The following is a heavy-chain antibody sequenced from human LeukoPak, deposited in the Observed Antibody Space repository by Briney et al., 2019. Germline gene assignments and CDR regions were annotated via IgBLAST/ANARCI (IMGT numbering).Heavy chain of an antibody. V-gene: IGHV4-59*01. J-gene: IGHJ4*02. Sequence: VTPSETLSLTCTVSGGSISSYYWSWIRPPPGKGLEWIGYIYYSGSTNYNPSLKSRVTISVDTSKNQFSLKLSSVTAADTAVYYCASSGYSYGVYYFDYWGQGTLVTVSS. D-gene: IGHD5-18*01. CDR2: IYYSGST. CDR3: ASSGYSYGVYYFDY. CDR1: GGSISSYY.